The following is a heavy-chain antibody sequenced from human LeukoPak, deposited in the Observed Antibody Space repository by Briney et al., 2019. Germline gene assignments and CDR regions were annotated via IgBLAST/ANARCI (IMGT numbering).Heavy chain of an antibody. J-gene: IGHJ4*02. CDR2: ISSDGANT. V-gene: IGHV3-23*01. CDR1: GFTFSGYA. Sequence: PGGSLRLSCAASGFTFSGYAMSWVRQAPGKGLEWVSAISSDGANTFYADSVKGRFTISRDNSKNTLFLQMNSLRAEDTAVYYCAKSDHGFWTGYKRWGQGTLVT. D-gene: IGHD3/OR15-3a*01. CDR3: AKSDHGFWTGYKR.